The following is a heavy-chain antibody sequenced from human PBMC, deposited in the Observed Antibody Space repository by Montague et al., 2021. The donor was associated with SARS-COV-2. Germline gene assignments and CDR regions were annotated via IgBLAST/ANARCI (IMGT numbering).Heavy chain of an antibody. CDR2: ISWNGGGI. CDR3: AKEVLLTIDGGGIVSGFDT. J-gene: IGHJ5*01. V-gene: IGHV3-9*01. Sequence: SLRLSCAASGFTFSDYAMHWVRQPPGKGLEWVAFISWNGGGIHYAGSVKGRFTISRDNAENALYLQMNSLRSEDTALYFCAKEVLLTIDGGGIVSGFDTWCHGTLVAVSS. D-gene: IGHD4/OR15-4a*01. CDR1: GFTFSDYA.